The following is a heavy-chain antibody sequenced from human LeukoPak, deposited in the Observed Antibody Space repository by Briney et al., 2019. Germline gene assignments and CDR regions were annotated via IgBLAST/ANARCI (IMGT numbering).Heavy chain of an antibody. CDR3: VRAPGYSYGDGFDY. CDR2: INHSGST. J-gene: IGHJ4*02. V-gene: IGHV4-34*01. CDR1: GGSFSGYY. D-gene: IGHD5-18*01. Sequence: SETLSLTCAVYGGSFSGYYWNWIRQPPGKGLEWIGEINHSGSTNYNPSLKSRVTISVDTSKNQFSLKLSSVTAADTAVYYCVRAPGYSYGDGFDYWGQGTLVAVSS.